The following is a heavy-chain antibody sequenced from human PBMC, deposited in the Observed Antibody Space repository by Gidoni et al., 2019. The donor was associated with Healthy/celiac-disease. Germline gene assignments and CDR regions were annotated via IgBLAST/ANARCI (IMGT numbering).Heavy chain of an antibody. J-gene: IGHJ6*02. D-gene: IGHD3-3*01. CDR1: GDSVSSNSAT. Sequence: QVQLQQSGPGLVTPSQTLSLTCAISGDSVSSNSATWNWIRQSPSRGLEWLGRTYYRSKWYNDYAVSVKSRITINPATSKNQFSLQLNSVTPEDTAVYYCARVGLFLEWLSTNYGMDVWGQGTTVTVSS. CDR2: TYYRSKWYN. CDR3: ARVGLFLEWLSTNYGMDV. V-gene: IGHV6-1*01.